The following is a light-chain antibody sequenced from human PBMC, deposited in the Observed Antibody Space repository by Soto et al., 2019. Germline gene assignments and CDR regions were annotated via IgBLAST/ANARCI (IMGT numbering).Light chain of an antibody. CDR2: DVS. Sequence: QSALTQPRSVSGSLGQSVTISCTGTSSDVGTYNYVSWYQQHPGKAPKVMIYDVSERPSGVPDRFSGSKSRNTASLTISGLQAEDEADYYCCSYAGSPRYVLGTGTKLTVL. J-gene: IGLJ1*01. CDR1: SSDVGTYNY. CDR3: CSYAGSPRYV. V-gene: IGLV2-11*01.